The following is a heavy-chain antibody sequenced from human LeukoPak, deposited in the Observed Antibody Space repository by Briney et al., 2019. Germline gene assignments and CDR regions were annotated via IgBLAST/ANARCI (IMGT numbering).Heavy chain of an antibody. D-gene: IGHD3-3*01. CDR2: ISGSGDST. CDR3: AKNQYYDFWSGYGGGYFDY. V-gene: IGHV3-23*01. J-gene: IGHJ4*02. CDR1: RFTFSSYA. Sequence: GGSLRLSCAASRFTFSSYAMSRVRQAPGKGLEWVSAISGSGDSTYYADSVKGRFTISRDNSKNTLYLQMNSLRAEDTAVYYCAKNQYYDFWSGYGGGYFDYWGQGTLVTVSS.